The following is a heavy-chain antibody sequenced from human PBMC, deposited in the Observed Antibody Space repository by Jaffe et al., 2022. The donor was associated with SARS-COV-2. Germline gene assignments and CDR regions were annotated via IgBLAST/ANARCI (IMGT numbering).Heavy chain of an antibody. J-gene: IGHJ5*01. CDR3: ARSPSWLKFDS. Sequence: QVQLQESGPGLVRPSQTLSLTCTVSGDSISSGSSYWSWIRQPAGKGLEWIGRIYTSGGTNYNPSLKSRVTISVDTSKNQFSLKMSSVTAADTAVYYCARSPSWLKFDSWGQGALVTVSS. D-gene: IGHD3-9*01. CDR1: GDSISSGSSY. CDR2: IYTSGGT. V-gene: IGHV4-61*02.